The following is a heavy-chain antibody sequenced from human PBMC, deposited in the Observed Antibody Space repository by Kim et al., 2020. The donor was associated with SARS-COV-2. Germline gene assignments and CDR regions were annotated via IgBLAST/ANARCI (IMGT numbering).Heavy chain of an antibody. Sequence: ASVKVSCKASGYTFTGYYMHWVRQAPGQGLEWMGWINPNSGGTNYAQKFQGRVTMTRDTSISTAYMELSRLRSDDTAVYYCARDRDGSSRSHDAFDIWGQGTMVTVSS. D-gene: IGHD6-6*01. J-gene: IGHJ3*02. CDR2: INPNSGGT. CDR1: GYTFTGYY. CDR3: ARDRDGSSRSHDAFDI. V-gene: IGHV1-2*02.